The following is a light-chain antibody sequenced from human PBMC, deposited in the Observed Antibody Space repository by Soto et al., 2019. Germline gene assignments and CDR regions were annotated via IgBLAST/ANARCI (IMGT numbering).Light chain of an antibody. Sequence: QSVLTQPPSASGTPGQRVTISCSGTSSNIGRNTVNWYQQFPGMAPKLLIFDNNQRPSGVPDRFSGSKSGTSASLAISGLQSEDEADYYCGARDHSLSGADVFGTGTKLTVL. CDR2: DNN. V-gene: IGLV1-44*01. CDR1: SSNIGRNT. CDR3: GARDHSLSGADV. J-gene: IGLJ1*01.